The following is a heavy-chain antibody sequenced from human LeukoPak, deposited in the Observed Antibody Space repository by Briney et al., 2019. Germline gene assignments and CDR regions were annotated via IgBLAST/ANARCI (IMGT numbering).Heavy chain of an antibody. Sequence: GSSVKVSCKASGGTFSSYAISWVRQAPGQGLEWMGGIIPIFGTANYAQKFQGRVTITADESTSTAYMELSSLRSEDTAVYYCASVKWELRGIEYYYGMDVWGQGTTVTVSS. CDR1: GGTFSSYA. J-gene: IGHJ6*02. V-gene: IGHV1-69*01. CDR3: ASVKWELRGIEYYYGMDV. CDR2: IIPIFGTA. D-gene: IGHD1-26*01.